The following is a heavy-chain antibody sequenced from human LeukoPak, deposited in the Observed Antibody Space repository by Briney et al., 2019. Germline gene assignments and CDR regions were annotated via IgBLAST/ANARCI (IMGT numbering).Heavy chain of an antibody. D-gene: IGHD3-22*01. V-gene: IGHV1-2*02. J-gene: IGHJ4*02. CDR2: INPNSGGT. CDR3: ARGLYYYDSSGYPLDY. CDR1: GYTFTGYY. Sequence: ASVKVSCKASGYTFTGYYMHWVRQAPGQGLEWMGWINPNSGGTNYAQKFQGRVTMTRDTSISTAYMELSRLRSDDTAVYYCARGLYYYDSSGYPLDYWGQGTLVTVSS.